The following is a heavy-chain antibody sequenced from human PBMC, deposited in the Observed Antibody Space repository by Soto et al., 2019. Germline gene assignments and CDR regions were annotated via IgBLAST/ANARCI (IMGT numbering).Heavy chain of an antibody. CDR2: ISYDGSNK. Sequence: QVQLVESGGGVVQPGRSLRLSCAASGFPFSSYGMHWVREAPGKGLEWVAVISYDGSNKYYADSVKGRFTISRDNSASTLYLQMNSLRPEATALYYCVGGQYYFVFRGQGTLVTVSP. D-gene: IGHD3-10*01. CDR3: VGGQYYFVF. J-gene: IGHJ4*02. CDR1: GFPFSSYG. V-gene: IGHV3-30*03.